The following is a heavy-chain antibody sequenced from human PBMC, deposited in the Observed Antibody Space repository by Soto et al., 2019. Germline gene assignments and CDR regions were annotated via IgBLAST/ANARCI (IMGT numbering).Heavy chain of an antibody. CDR2: IYYSGST. CDR1: GGSISNYY. J-gene: IGHJ6*02. V-gene: IGHV4-59*12. Sequence: SETLSLTCIVSGGSISNYYWSWIRQPPGKGLEWIGYIYYSGSTYYNPSLKSRVTISVDTSKNQFSLKLSSVTAADTAVYYCARELRFGEDYYGMDVWGQGTTVTVSS. D-gene: IGHD3-10*01. CDR3: ARELRFGEDYYGMDV.